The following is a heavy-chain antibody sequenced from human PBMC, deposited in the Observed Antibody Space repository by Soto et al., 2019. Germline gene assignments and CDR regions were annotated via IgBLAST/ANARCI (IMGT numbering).Heavy chain of an antibody. D-gene: IGHD6-13*01. J-gene: IGHJ4*02. CDR3: ARTYSSSWSPFEY. CDR1: GGSFSGYY. Sequence: SETLSLTCAVYGGSFSGYYWSWIRQPPGKGLEWIGEINHSGSTNYNPSLKSRVIISVDTSKNQFSLKLSSVTAADTAVYYCARTYSSSWSPFEYWGQGTLVTVSS. V-gene: IGHV4-34*01. CDR2: INHSGST.